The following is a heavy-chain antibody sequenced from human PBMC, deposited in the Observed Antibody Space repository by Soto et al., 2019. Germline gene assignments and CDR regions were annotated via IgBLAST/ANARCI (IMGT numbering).Heavy chain of an antibody. Sequence: GGSLRLSCASSGFTFSSAWMSLVRQAPGKGLEWVGRIKSKTDGGTTDYAAPVKGRFTISRDDSKDTLYLQMNSLKTEDTAVYYCTTDFSSIVLMVYAISSDYWGQGTLVTVSS. J-gene: IGHJ4*02. CDR1: GFTFSSAW. D-gene: IGHD2-8*01. CDR2: IKSKTDGGTT. V-gene: IGHV3-15*01. CDR3: TTDFSSIVLMVYAISSDY.